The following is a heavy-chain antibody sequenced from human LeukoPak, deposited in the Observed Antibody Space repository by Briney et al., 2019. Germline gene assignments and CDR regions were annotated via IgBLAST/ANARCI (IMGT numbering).Heavy chain of an antibody. D-gene: IGHD5-24*01. V-gene: IGHV1-18*01. CDR1: GYTFTIYG. J-gene: IGHJ4*02. CDR3: ARDLGMATIQNYFDY. Sequence: ASVTVSFTASGYTFTIYGISWGRQAPGQGGERRGWISAYNGNTNYAQKLQGRVTMTRDMSTSTVYMELSSLRSEDTAVYYCARDLGMATIQNYFDYWGQGTLVTVSS. CDR2: ISAYNGNT.